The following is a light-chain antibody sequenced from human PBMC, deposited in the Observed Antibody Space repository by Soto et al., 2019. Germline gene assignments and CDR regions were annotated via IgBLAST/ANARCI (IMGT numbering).Light chain of an antibody. CDR3: QQYGNPPQT. J-gene: IGKJ1*01. CDR2: GAS. Sequence: EIVLTQSPGTLSLSPGEPVTLSCRASQTVLSSYVAWYQQKPGQAPRLLIYGASSRATGIPDRFSGGGSGTDFTLTISRLEPEDFGIYYGQQYGNPPQTFGQGTKVEIK. V-gene: IGKV3-20*01. CDR1: QTVLSSY.